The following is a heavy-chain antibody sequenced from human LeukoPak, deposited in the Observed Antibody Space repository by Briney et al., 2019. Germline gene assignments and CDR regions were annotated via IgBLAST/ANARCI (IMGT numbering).Heavy chain of an antibody. J-gene: IGHJ4*02. Sequence: GSSVKVSCKASGGTFSSYAISWVRQAPGQGLEWMGGIIPIFGTANYAQKFQGRVTLTRDMSTSTVYMEMSSLRSEDTAVYYCAREDIAMVTFDYWGQGTRVIVTS. V-gene: IGHV1-69*05. D-gene: IGHD5-18*01. CDR3: AREDIAMVTFDY. CDR2: IIPIFGTA. CDR1: GGTFSSYA.